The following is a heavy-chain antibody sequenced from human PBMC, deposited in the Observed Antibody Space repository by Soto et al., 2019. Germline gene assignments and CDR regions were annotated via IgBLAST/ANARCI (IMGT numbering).Heavy chain of an antibody. CDR3: ARASTIFGVVVRFDS. CDR2: IYYSGST. J-gene: IGHJ4*02. D-gene: IGHD3-3*01. V-gene: IGHV4-30-4*01. Sequence: SETLSLTCTVSGGSINSGDYYWSWIRQPPGKGLEWIGYIYYSGSTYYNPSLKSRVTISVDTSKNQFSLKLGSVTAADAAVYYCARASTIFGVVVRFDSWGQGTLVTVSS. CDR1: GGSINSGDYY.